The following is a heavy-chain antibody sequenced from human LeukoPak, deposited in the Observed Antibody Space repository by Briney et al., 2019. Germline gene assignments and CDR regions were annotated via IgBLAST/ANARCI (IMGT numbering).Heavy chain of an antibody. J-gene: IGHJ4*02. CDR2: IYSSGST. CDR1: GGSISSYY. V-gene: IGHV4-59*01. Sequence: PSETLSLTCTVSGGSISSYYWSWIRQPPGKGLEWVGYIYSSGSTNYNPSLKSRVTISLDTSKNQFSLKLSSVTAADTAVYYCARGPTRYYFDYWGQRTLVTVSS. D-gene: IGHD4-11*01. CDR3: ARGPTRYYFDY.